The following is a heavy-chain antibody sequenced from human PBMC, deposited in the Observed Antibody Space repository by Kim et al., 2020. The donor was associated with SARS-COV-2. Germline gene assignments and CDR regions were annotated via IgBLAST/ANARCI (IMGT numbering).Heavy chain of an antibody. J-gene: IGHJ5*02. CDR2: INWNGGST. D-gene: IGHD2-15*01. Sequence: GGSLRLSCAASGFTFDDYGMSWVRQAPGKGLEWVSGINWNGGSTGYADSVKGRFTISRDNAKNSLYLQMNSLRAEDTALYHCARDSSQYCSGGSCHVNRWFDPWGQGTLVTVSS. CDR3: ARDSSQYCSGGSCHVNRWFDP. V-gene: IGHV3-20*01. CDR1: GFTFDDYG.